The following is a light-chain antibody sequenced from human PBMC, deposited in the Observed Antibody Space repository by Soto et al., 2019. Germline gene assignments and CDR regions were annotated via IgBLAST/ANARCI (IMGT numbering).Light chain of an antibody. CDR3: QQDNVWPLT. CDR1: QSVSSN. V-gene: IGKV3-15*01. Sequence: EIVMTQSPATLSVSPGERATLSCRASQSVSSNLAWYQQKPGQTPKLLIYVASTRATGIPARFSGSGSGTEFTLTISSMQSEDFAVYSCQQDNVWPLTFGGGTKVEFK. CDR2: VAS. J-gene: IGKJ4*01.